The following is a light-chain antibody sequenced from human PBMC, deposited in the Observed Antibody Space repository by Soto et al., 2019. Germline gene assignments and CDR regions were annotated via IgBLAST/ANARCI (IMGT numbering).Light chain of an antibody. V-gene: IGLV1-44*01. CDR3: AAWDDSLNGVL. CDR2: KNN. CDR1: SSNIGSNT. J-gene: IGLJ2*01. Sequence: QSVLTQPPSASGTPGPRVTISCSGSSSNIGSNTVNWYQQLPGTAPNFLIYKNNQRPSGVPDRFSGSKSGTSASLAISGLQSEDEADYYCAAWDDSLNGVLFGGGTKLTVL.